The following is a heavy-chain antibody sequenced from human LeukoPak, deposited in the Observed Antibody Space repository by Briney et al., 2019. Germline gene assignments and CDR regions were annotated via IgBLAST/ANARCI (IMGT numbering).Heavy chain of an antibody. V-gene: IGHV1-18*01. CDR2: ISAYNGNT. J-gene: IGHJ5*02. Sequence: ASVKVSCKASGYTFTSYGISWVRQAPGQGLEGMGWISAYNGNTNYAQKLQGRVTMTTDTSTSTAYMELRSLRSDDTAVYYCARVPTWVVSYNWFDPWGQGPLVTVSS. D-gene: IGHD6-19*01. CDR1: GYTFTSYG. CDR3: ARVPTWVVSYNWFDP.